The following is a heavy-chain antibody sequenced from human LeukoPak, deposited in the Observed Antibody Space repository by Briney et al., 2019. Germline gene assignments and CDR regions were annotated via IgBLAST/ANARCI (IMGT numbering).Heavy chain of an antibody. Sequence: IGEINHSGSTNYNPSLKSRVTISVDTSKNQFSLKLSSVTAADTAVYYCARGRSRGSGSYLYWGQGTLVTVSS. J-gene: IGHJ4*02. CDR3: ARGRSRGSGSYLY. D-gene: IGHD3-10*01. CDR2: INHSGST. V-gene: IGHV4-34*01.